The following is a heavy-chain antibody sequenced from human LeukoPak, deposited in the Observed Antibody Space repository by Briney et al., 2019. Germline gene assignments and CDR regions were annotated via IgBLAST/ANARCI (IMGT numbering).Heavy chain of an antibody. Sequence: GGSLRLSCVASGFTFSSYAMHWVRQAPGKGLEYVSAISSNGGSTYYANSVKGRFTISRDNSKNTLYLQMGSLRTDDMAVNYCARAGYSSGSNDYWGQGTLVTVSS. J-gene: IGHJ4*02. CDR3: ARAGYSSGSNDY. CDR2: ISSNGGST. CDR1: GFTFSSYA. V-gene: IGHV3-64*01. D-gene: IGHD6-19*01.